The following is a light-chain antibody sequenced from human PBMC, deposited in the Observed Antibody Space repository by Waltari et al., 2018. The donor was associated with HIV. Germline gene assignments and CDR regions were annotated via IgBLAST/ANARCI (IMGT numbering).Light chain of an antibody. J-gene: IGKJ4*01. CDR3: QQYGSWPLT. Sequence: EIVMTQSPATLYVSPGDRTILSCRASQSVTSNLAWYKQKPGQAPRLLIHSASPRATGIPARFSGGGSGTDFTLTITSLQSEDSGLYYCQQYGSWPLTFGGGTKVEIK. CDR2: SAS. V-gene: IGKV3-15*01. CDR1: QSVTSN.